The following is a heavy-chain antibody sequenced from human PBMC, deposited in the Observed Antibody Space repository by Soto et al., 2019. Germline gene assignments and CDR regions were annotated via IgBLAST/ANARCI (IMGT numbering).Heavy chain of an antibody. CDR2: IKSDGSYT. CDR3: ATGGSGYFTY. V-gene: IGHV3-74*01. Sequence: EVQLVESGGGLVQPGGSLRLSCAASGFTFNTYWMQWFRQAPGKGLVWVSRIKSDGSYTNYADSVKGRFTISRDNAKNTLFLQMNSLGAEDTAVYYCATGGSGYFTYWGQGTLVTVSS. D-gene: IGHD3-22*01. CDR1: GFTFNTYW. J-gene: IGHJ4*02.